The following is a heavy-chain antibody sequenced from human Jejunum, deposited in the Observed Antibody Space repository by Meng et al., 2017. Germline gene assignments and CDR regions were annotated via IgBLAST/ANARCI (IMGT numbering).Heavy chain of an antibody. D-gene: IGHD3-10*01. V-gene: IGHV4-4*07. CDR2: LYTNGTT. J-gene: IGHJ5*02. CDR3: ASTPDFGSGAFYTVYWFVR. Sequence: QVPLQQSGPGLVKPSETLSLTCTVSGASISGNFWTWIRQPAGRGLEWLGRLYTNGTTNYNPSLKNRVSMSVDSSKNHVSLKLTSVTAADTAVYYCASTPDFGSGAFYTVYWFVRWGQGTLVTVSS. CDR1: GASISGNF.